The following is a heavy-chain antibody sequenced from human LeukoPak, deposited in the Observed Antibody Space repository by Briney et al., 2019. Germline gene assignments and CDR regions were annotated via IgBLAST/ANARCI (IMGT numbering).Heavy chain of an antibody. D-gene: IGHD3-16*01. J-gene: IGHJ4*02. CDR3: TTGGYDYVWGSYDY. Sequence: PGGSLRLSCAASGFTFSNAWMSWVRQAPGKGLEWVGRIKSKTDGGTTDYAAPVKGRSTISRDDSKNTLYLQMNSLKTEDTAVYYCTTGGYDYVWGSYDYWGQGTLVTVSS. CDR2: IKSKTDGGTT. V-gene: IGHV3-15*01. CDR1: GFTFSNAW.